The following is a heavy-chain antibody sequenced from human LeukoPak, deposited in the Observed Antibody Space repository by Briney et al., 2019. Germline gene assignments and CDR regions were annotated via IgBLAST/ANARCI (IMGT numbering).Heavy chain of an antibody. Sequence: GGSLRLSCAASGFTFSSYSMNWVRQAPGKGLEWVSSISSSSSYIYYADSVKGRFTISRDNAKNTLYLQMNNLRAEDTAVYYCTTLYSGPMDYWGQGTLVTVSS. CDR3: TTLYSGPMDY. J-gene: IGHJ4*02. CDR1: GFTFSSYS. CDR2: ISSSSSYI. D-gene: IGHD3-10*02. V-gene: IGHV3-21*01.